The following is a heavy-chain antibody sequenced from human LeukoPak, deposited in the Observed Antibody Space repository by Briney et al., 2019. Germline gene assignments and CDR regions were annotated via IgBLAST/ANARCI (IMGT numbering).Heavy chain of an antibody. CDR3: ARDVYYYYGMDV. CDR1: GGSISSYY. J-gene: IGHJ6*02. V-gene: IGHV4-59*01. Sequence: TSETLSLTCTVSGGSISSYYWSWIRQPPGKGLEWIGYIYYSGSTNYNPSLKSRVTISVDTSKNQFSLKLSSVTAADTAVYYCARDVYYYYGMDVWGQGTTVTVSS. CDR2: IYYSGST.